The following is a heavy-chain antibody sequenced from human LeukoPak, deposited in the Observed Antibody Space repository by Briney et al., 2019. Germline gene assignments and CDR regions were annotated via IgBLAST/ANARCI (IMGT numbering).Heavy chain of an antibody. D-gene: IGHD3-22*01. CDR1: GYYINSDYY. J-gene: IGHJ4*02. V-gene: IGHV4-38-2*02. CDR3: ARHGDSSGYGYSD. Sequence: PSETLSLTCSVSGYYINSDYYWGWIRQPPGKGLEWIGSIYHSGSTYYNPSLKSRVTISVDTSKNQFSLKLSSVTAADTAVYYCARHGDSSGYGYSDWGQGTLVTVSS. CDR2: IYHSGST.